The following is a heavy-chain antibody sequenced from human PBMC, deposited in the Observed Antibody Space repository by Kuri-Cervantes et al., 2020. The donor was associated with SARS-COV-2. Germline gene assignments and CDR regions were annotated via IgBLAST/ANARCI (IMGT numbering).Heavy chain of an antibody. CDR3: TRPIVVVPVAHLSFDY. V-gene: IGHV3-49*04. CDR1: GFTFSSYA. J-gene: IGHJ4*02. CDR2: IRSKAYGGTT. Sequence: GGSLRLSCAASGFTFSSYAMSWVRQAPGKGLEWVGFIRSKAYGGTTEYAASVKGRFTISRDDSKSIAYLQMNSLKTEDTAVYYCTRPIVVVPVAHLSFDYWGQGTLVTVSS. D-gene: IGHD2-2*01.